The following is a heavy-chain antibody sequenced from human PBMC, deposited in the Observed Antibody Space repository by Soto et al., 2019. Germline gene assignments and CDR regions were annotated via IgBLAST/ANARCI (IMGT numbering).Heavy chain of an antibody. D-gene: IGHD4-17*01. J-gene: IGHJ4*02. Sequence: QVQLQQWGAGLLKPSETLSLTCAVYGGSFSGYYWSWIRQPPGKGLEWIGEINHSGSTNYNPSLTSRVTITVATPKNQSSLKPSSVTAADTAVYYCARAYWGYGDYPPFDYWGQGTLVTVSS. CDR2: INHSGST. CDR1: GGSFSGYY. CDR3: ARAYWGYGDYPPFDY. V-gene: IGHV4-34*01.